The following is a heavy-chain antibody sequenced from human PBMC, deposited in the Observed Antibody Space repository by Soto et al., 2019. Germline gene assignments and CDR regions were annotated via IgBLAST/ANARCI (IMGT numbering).Heavy chain of an antibody. Sequence: SETLSLTCAVSGGSISSSNWWSWVRQPPGKGLEWIGEIYHSGSTNYNPSLKSRVTISVDKSKNQFSLKLSSVTAADTAVYYCARTIVVVITRKAANWFDPWGQGTLVTVSS. V-gene: IGHV4-4*02. D-gene: IGHD3-22*01. CDR3: ARTIVVVITRKAANWFDP. J-gene: IGHJ5*02. CDR2: IYHSGST. CDR1: GGSISSSNW.